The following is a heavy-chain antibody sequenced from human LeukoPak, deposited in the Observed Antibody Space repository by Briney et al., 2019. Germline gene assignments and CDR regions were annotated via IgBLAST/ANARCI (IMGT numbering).Heavy chain of an antibody. J-gene: IGHJ4*02. CDR1: GYTFTGYY. CDR3: ARDLGWYSSLGFDY. D-gene: IGHD6-19*01. Sequence: GASVKVSCKASGYTFTGYYTHWVRQAPGQGLEWMGRINPNSGGTNYAQKFQGRVTMTRDTSISTAYMELSRLRSDDTAVYYCARDLGWYSSLGFDYWGQGTLVTVSS. CDR2: INPNSGGT. V-gene: IGHV1-2*06.